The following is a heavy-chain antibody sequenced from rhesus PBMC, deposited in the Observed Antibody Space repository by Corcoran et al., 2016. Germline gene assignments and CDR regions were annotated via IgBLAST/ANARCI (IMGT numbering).Heavy chain of an antibody. Sequence: QVQLVQSGAEVKKPGSSVKVSCKASGYTFTDYYMHWVRQAPRQGLELMGWINPYNGNTKYGTKFQGRVNMTRDTSTSTAYMELSSLRSEDTAVYYCARVPLLQYLDWLLSYFDYWGQGVLVTVSS. V-gene: IGHV1S2*01. CDR3: ARVPLLQYLDWLLSYFDY. D-gene: IGHD3-3*01. CDR1: GYTFTDYY. J-gene: IGHJ4*01. CDR2: INPYNGNT.